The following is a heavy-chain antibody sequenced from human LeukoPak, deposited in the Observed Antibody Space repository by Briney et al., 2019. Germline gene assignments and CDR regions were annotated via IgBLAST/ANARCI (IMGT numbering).Heavy chain of an antibody. V-gene: IGHV3-30-3*01. CDR2: ISYDGSNK. D-gene: IGHD6-19*01. J-gene: IGHJ4*02. CDR3: ASHTSAWSNFDY. CDR1: GFTFSSYA. Sequence: PGGSLRLSCAASGFTFSSYAMHWVRQAPGKGLEWVVVISYDGSNKYYADSVKGRFTISRDNSKNTLYLQMNSLRAEDTAIYYCASHTSAWSNFDYWGQGTLVTVSS.